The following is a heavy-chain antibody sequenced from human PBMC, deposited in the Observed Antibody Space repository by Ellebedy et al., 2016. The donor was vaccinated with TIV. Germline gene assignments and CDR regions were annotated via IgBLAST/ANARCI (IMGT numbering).Heavy chain of an antibody. V-gene: IGHV3-23*01. Sequence: GESLKISCAASGFTFSSYAMHWVRQAPGKGLEWVSIISRTVGSTNYADSVKGRFTISRDNSKNMLYIQMNSLRAEDTAIYYSEKSPPRKPGLLDYWGQGTLVTVSS. CDR3: EKSPPRKPGLLDY. D-gene: IGHD1-14*01. J-gene: IGHJ4*02. CDR2: ISRTVGST. CDR1: GFTFSSYA.